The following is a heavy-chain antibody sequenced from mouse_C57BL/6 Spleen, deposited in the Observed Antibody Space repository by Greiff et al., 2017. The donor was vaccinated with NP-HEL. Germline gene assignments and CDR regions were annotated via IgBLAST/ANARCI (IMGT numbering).Heavy chain of an antibody. Sequence: VMLVESGPGLVAPSQSLSITCTVSGFSLTSYGVDWVRQSPGKGLEWLGVIWGVGSTNYNSALKSRLSISKDNSKSQVFLKMNSLQTDDTAMYYCARRDDYDDYAMDYWGQGTSVTVSS. V-gene: IGHV2-6*01. D-gene: IGHD2-4*01. CDR2: IWGVGST. CDR3: ARRDDYDDYAMDY. CDR1: GFSLTSYG. J-gene: IGHJ4*01.